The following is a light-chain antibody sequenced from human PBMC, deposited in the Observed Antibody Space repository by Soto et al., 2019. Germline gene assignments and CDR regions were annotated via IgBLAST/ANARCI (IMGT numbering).Light chain of an antibody. CDR1: QSVSSNF. J-gene: IGKJ4*01. V-gene: IGKV3-20*01. CDR2: GAS. CDR3: RDFGWPLGFA. Sequence: ESVVIGCPRTLTKSTGERATLSCRASQSVSSNFLAWYQEKPGQAPRLLMYGASSRATGIPERFSGSGSGTDFTLTISRLEPEDFAVYYCRDFGWPLGFAFGGG.